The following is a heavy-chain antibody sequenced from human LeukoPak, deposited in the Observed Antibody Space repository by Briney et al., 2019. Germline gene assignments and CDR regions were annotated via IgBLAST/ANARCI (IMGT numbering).Heavy chain of an antibody. V-gene: IGHV4-34*01. J-gene: IGHJ3*02. D-gene: IGHD3-10*01. CDR3: AKSNGYGLVDI. Sequence: PSETLSLTCAVYGGSLSNYYWSWIRQPPGKGLEWIGEINHSGSTNYNPSLKSRVTISLDTSRNQFSLKLNSVTAADTAVYYCAKSNGYGLVDIWGQGTMVTVSS. CDR1: GGSLSNYY. CDR2: INHSGST.